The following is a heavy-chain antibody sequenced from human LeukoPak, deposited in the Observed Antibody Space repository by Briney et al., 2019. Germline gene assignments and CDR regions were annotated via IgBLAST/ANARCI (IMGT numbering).Heavy chain of an antibody. CDR3: ARCYYDSSGYLLHRLFDY. D-gene: IGHD3-22*01. V-gene: IGHV3-21*01. CDR1: GFTFSSYS. J-gene: IGHJ4*02. Sequence: GGSLRLSCAASGFTFSSYSMNWVRQAPGKGLEWVSSISSSSSYIYYADSVKGRFTISRDNAKNSLYLQMNSMRAEDTAVYYCARCYYDSSGYLLHRLFDYWGRGTLVTVSS. CDR2: ISSSSSYI.